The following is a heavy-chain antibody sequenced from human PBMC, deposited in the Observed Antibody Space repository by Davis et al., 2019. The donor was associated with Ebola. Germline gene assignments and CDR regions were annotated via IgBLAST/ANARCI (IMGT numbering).Heavy chain of an antibody. CDR1: GFTFSSYG. Sequence: GESLKISCAASGFTFSSYGMHWVRQAPGKGLEWVAVISYDGSNKYYADSVKGRFTISRDNSKNTLYLQMNSLRPEDTAVYYCARDRRLGPSGTYYSLSDYWGQGTLVTVSS. J-gene: IGHJ4*02. CDR3: ARDRRLGPSGTYYSLSDY. CDR2: ISYDGSNK. V-gene: IGHV3-30*03. D-gene: IGHD1-26*01.